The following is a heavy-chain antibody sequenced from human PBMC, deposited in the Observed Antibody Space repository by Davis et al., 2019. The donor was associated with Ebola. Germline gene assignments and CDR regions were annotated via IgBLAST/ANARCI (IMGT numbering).Heavy chain of an antibody. CDR3: ARIYGDYYYYYGMDV. Sequence: AASVKVSCKASGYTFTGYYMHWVRQAPGQGLEWMGWINPNSGGTNYAQKFQGWVTMTRDTSISTAYMELSRLRSDDTAVYYCARIYGDYYYYYGMDVWGQGTTVTVSS. J-gene: IGHJ6*02. V-gene: IGHV1-2*04. D-gene: IGHD4-17*01. CDR1: GYTFTGYY. CDR2: INPNSGGT.